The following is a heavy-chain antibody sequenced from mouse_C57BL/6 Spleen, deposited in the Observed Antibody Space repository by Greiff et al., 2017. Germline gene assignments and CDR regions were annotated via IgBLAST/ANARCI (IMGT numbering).Heavy chain of an antibody. CDR1: GFTFSSYA. V-gene: IGHV5-9-1*02. D-gene: IGHD1-1*01. J-gene: IGHJ2*01. Sequence: EVMLVESGEGLVKPGGSLKLSCAASGFTFSSYAMSWVRQTPEKRLEWVAYISSGGDYIYYADTVKGRFTISRDTARNPLYLQMSSLKSEDTAMYYCTRVSSTTEVEGYFGCWGKGATLTV. CDR3: TRVSSTTEVEGYFGC. CDR2: ISSGGDYI.